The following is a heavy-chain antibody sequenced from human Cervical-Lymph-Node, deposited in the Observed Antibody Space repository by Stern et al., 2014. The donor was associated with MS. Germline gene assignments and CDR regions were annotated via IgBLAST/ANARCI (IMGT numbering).Heavy chain of an antibody. CDR2: ISVYNGNT. J-gene: IGHJ6*02. CDR1: GYTFTSYG. V-gene: IGHV1-18*01. Sequence: VQLVESGAEVKKPGASVKVSCKASGYTFTSYGISWVRQAPGQGLEWMGWISVYNGNTNYAQKLQGRVTMTTDTSTSTAYMELRSLRSDDTAVYYCARDRGYYYQRVGYYYGMDVWGQGTTVTVSS. CDR3: ARDRGYYYQRVGYYYGMDV. D-gene: IGHD3-22*01.